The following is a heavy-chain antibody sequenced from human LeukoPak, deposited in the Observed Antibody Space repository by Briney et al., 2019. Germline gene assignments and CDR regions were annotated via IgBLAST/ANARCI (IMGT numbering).Heavy chain of an antibody. D-gene: IGHD3-10*01. CDR2: IYTSGST. CDR1: GGSISSGSYY. CDR3: ARVLRSGRIDY. J-gene: IGHJ4*02. V-gene: IGHV4-61*02. Sequence: PSETLSLTCTVSGGSISSGSYYWSWIRQPAGKGLEWIGRIYTSGSTNYNPSLKSRVTISVDTSKNQFSLKLSSVTAADTAVYYCARVLRSGRIDYWGQGTLVTVSS.